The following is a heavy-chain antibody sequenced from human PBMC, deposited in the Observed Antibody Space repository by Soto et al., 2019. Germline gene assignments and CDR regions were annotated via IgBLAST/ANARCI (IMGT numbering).Heavy chain of an antibody. CDR3: AIEVRRSNQFDH. V-gene: IGHV4-39*07. D-gene: IGHD3-10*01. J-gene: IGHJ4*02. CDR1: GGSINSSSYF. Sequence: SETLSLTCSVSGGSINSSSYFWGWVRQPPGKGLEWIGSIYYSGSTYYNPSLRSRVTISVDTSKNQFSLKLSSLRSEDTAVYYCAIEVRRSNQFDHWGQGTMVTVSS. CDR2: IYYSGST.